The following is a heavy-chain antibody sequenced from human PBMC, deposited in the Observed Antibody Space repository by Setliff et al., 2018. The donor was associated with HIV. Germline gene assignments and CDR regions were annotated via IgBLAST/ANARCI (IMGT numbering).Heavy chain of an antibody. V-gene: IGHV1-69*06. D-gene: IGHD3-10*01. CDR3: ARGQGVHFWVNDAFDI. CDR1: GGTFGSYA. CDR2: IIPIFETT. J-gene: IGHJ3*02. Sequence: SVKVSCKASGGTFGSYAISWVRQAPGQGLEWLGGIIPIFETTNYAQKFQGRVTITADKSTSTIYMELSSLRSDDTAVYYCARGQGVHFWVNDAFDICGQGTMVTVSS.